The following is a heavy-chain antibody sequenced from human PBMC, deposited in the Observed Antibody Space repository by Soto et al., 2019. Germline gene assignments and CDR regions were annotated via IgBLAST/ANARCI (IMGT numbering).Heavy chain of an antibody. CDR2: INHSGST. D-gene: IGHD3-3*01. CDR3: ARMGSGYYNYSYGMDV. CDR1: GGSFSGYY. V-gene: IGHV4-34*01. Sequence: SETLSLTCAVYGGSFSGYYLSWIRQPPGKGLEWIGEINHSGSTNYNPSLKSRVTISVYTSKNQFSLKLNSVTAADTAVYYCARMGSGYYNYSYGMDVWGQGTTVTVSS. J-gene: IGHJ6*02.